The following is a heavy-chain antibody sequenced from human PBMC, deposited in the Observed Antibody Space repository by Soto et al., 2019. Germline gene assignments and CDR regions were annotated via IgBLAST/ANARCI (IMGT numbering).Heavy chain of an antibody. Sequence: SETLSLTCTVYGGSISSSSYYCGWIRQPPGKGLEWIGSIYYSGSTYYNPSLKSRVTISVDTSKNQFSLKLSSVTAADTAVYYCARDFLSYGFWSGPDYRCKGTLVTVS. CDR1: GGSISSSSYY. CDR2: IYYSGST. CDR3: ARDFLSYGFWSGPDY. D-gene: IGHD3-3*01. J-gene: IGHJ4*02. V-gene: IGHV4-39*07.